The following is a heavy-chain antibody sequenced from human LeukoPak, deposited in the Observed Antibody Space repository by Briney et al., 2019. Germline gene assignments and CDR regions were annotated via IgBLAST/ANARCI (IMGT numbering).Heavy chain of an antibody. J-gene: IGHJ5*02. Sequence: PGGSLRLSCAASGFTFSNYAMSWVRQAPGKGLEWVSAISGSCGSTYYADSVKGRFTISRDNSKNTLYLQMNSLRADDTAVYYCARIVPRTLNWFDPWGQGTLVTVSS. D-gene: IGHD2-8*01. V-gene: IGHV3-23*01. CDR3: ARIVPRTLNWFDP. CDR2: ISGSCGST. CDR1: GFTFSNYA.